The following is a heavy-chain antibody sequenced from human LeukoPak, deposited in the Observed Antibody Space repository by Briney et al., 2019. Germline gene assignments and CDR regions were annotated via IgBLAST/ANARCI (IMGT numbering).Heavy chain of an antibody. V-gene: IGHV1-18*01. CDR1: GYTFISYG. J-gene: IGHJ5*02. CDR3: ARDTAVAGRGYNYFGP. D-gene: IGHD6-19*01. Sequence: ASVKVSCKASGYTFISYGISWVRQAPGQGLEWMGWISAYNGDTNYAQMLQGRVTMTTDTSTSTAYMEVRSLRSDDTAVYYCARDTAVAGRGYNYFGPWGQGTLVTVSS. CDR2: ISAYNGDT.